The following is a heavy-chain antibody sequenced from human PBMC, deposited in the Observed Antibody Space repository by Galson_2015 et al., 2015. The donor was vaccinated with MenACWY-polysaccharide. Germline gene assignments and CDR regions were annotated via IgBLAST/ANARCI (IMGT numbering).Heavy chain of an antibody. J-gene: IGHJ4*02. V-gene: IGHV3-30*18. Sequence: SLRLSCAASGFTFSSYGMHWVRQAPGKGLEWVAVISYDGSNKYYADSVKGRFTISRDNSKNTLYLQMNSLRAEDTAVYYCANGDYSSSGGSDYWGQGTLVTVSS. CDR1: GFTFSSYG. CDR3: ANGDYSSSGGSDY. D-gene: IGHD6-6*01. CDR2: ISYDGSNK.